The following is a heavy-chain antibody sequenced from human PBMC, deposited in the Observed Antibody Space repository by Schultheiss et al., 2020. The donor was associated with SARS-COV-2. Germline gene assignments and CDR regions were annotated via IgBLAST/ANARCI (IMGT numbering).Heavy chain of an antibody. V-gene: IGHV3-33*01. D-gene: IGHD3-22*01. J-gene: IGHJ3*02. CDR1: GFTFSSYG. Sequence: GGSLRLSCAASGFTFSSYGMHWVRQAPGKGLEWVAVIWYDGSNKYYADSVKGRFTISRDNSKNTLYLQMNSLRAEDTAVYYCASYYYDSSGAFDIWGQGTMVTVSS. CDR2: IWYDGSNK. CDR3: ASYYYDSSGAFDI.